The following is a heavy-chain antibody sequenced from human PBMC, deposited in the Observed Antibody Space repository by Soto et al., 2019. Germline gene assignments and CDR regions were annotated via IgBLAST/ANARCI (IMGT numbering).Heavy chain of an antibody. V-gene: IGHV1-2*02. CDR1: GYTFTDSF. Sequence: ASVKVSCKASGYTFTDSFIHWVRQAPGQGLEWMGWINPNNGRTTLAPKFQGRVTLIRDTSINTAYMDLSRLRSDDTAVYYCAREDADRGSFDFWGQGTLVTVSS. CDR3: AREDADRGSFDF. J-gene: IGHJ4*02. CDR2: INPNNGRT.